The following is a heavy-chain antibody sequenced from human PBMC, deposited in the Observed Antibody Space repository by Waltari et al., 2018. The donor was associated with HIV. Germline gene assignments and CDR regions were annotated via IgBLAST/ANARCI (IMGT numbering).Heavy chain of an antibody. CDR2: IKDDGSEK. V-gene: IGHV3-7*01. Sequence: EVQLMESGGGLVQSGGSLRLSCAAPGFPFTNHWMSWVRQTPGKGLEWVAYIKDDGSEKYYMGSVKGRFTISRDNAKNSMFLQMNSLRAEDTAVYYCARIGTFPHNYAIDFWGQGTTVTVSS. J-gene: IGHJ6*02. CDR1: GFPFTNHW. D-gene: IGHD1-26*01. CDR3: ARIGTFPHNYAIDF.